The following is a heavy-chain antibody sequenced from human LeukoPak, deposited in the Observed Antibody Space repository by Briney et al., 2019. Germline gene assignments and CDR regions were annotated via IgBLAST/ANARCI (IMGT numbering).Heavy chain of an antibody. CDR2: IRYDGSNK. D-gene: IGHD3-10*01. V-gene: IGHV3-30*02. CDR1: GFTFSSYG. Sequence: GGSLRLSCAASGFTFSSYGMHWVRQAPGKGLEWVAFIRYDGSNKYYADSVKGRFTISRDNSKNTLYLQMNSLRAEDTAVYCCAKPLWFGEYQLDYWGQGTLVTVSS. J-gene: IGHJ4*02. CDR3: AKPLWFGEYQLDY.